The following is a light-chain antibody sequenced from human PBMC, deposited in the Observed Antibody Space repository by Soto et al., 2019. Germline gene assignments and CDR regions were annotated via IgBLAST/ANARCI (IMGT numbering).Light chain of an antibody. CDR2: AAS. CDR1: QTVSTY. V-gene: IGKV1-39*01. J-gene: IGKJ1*01. Sequence: DIQMTQSPSSLSASVGDRVIITCRASQTVSTYLNWYQQKPGKAPKLLIYAASSLQSGVPSRFSGSGSGTDFTLTISSLQPDDFATYYCQQSHTLWTFGQGTKVEIK. CDR3: QQSHTLWT.